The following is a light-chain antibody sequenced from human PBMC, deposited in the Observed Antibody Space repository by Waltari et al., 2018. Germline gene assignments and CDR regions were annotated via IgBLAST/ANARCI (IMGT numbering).Light chain of an antibody. CDR2: WAS. V-gene: IGKV4-1*01. J-gene: IGKJ1*01. CDR1: QKLLYGSNNKNY. CDR3: QQYYSSPWT. Sequence: DIVMTQSPDSLPVSLGERATINCKSSQKLLYGSNNKNYLSWYQQKAGQPPKLLIYWASSRESGVPDRFSGSGSGTDFTLTISSLQAEDVAVYYCQQYYSSPWTFGQGTKVEIK.